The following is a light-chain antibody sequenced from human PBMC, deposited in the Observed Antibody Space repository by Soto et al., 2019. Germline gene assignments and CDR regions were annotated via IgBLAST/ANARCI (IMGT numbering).Light chain of an antibody. CDR1: SSDVGSYNL. Sequence: QSVLTQPASVSGSPGQSITISCTGTSSDVGSYNLVSWYQQHPGKAPKLMISEVTKRPSGISARFSGSKSGNTASLTISGLQADDESDYYCCSYAGSSTWVFGGGTKLTVL. J-gene: IGLJ3*02. V-gene: IGLV2-23*02. CDR2: EVT. CDR3: CSYAGSSTWV.